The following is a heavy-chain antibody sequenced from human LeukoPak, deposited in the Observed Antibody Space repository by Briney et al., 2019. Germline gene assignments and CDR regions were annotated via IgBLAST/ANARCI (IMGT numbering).Heavy chain of an antibody. J-gene: IGHJ4*02. V-gene: IGHV3-48*03. D-gene: IGHD6-13*01. Sequence: GGSLRLSCAASGFTFSSYEMNWVRQAPGKGLEWVSYISSSGSSIYYADSVKGRFTISRDNAKNSLYLQMNSLRAEDTDVYYWARGGIGTSSWNYNYWGQGTLVTVSS. CDR1: GFTFSSYE. CDR2: ISSSGSSI. CDR3: ARGGIGTSSWNYNY.